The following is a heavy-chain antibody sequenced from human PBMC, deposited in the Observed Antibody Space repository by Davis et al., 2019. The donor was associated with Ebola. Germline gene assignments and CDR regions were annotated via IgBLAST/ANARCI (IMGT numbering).Heavy chain of an antibody. V-gene: IGHV1-2*02. CDR3: ARDRARTAHMDV. Sequence: ASVKVSCKASGYTLTGYYIHWVRQAPGQGLEWMGWITPGSGGTNYAQKFQARVTMTRDTSINTAYMELSRLRSDDTAVYYCARDRARTAHMDVWGKGTTVTVSS. CDR2: ITPGSGGT. D-gene: IGHD1-1*01. CDR1: GYTLTGYY. J-gene: IGHJ6*03.